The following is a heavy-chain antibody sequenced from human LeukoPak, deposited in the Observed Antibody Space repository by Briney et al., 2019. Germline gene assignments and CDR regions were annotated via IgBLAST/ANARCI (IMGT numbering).Heavy chain of an antibody. Sequence: ASVKVSCKASGYTFTGYYMHWVRQAPGQGLEWMGWISAYNGNTNYAQKLQGRVTMTTDTSTSTAYMELRSLRSDDTAVYYCARSDAAAAGTNWFDPWGQGTLVTVSS. CDR1: GYTFTGYY. J-gene: IGHJ5*02. CDR2: ISAYNGNT. V-gene: IGHV1-18*04. CDR3: ARSDAAAAGTNWFDP. D-gene: IGHD6-13*01.